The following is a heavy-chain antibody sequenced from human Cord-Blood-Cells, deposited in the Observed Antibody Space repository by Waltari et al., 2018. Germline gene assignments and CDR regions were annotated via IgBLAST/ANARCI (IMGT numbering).Heavy chain of an antibody. Sequence: GKGRFTISRDNAKNSLYLQMNSLRAEDTAVYYCARAPGIAAAGTWSTIPVDYWGQGTLVTVSS. D-gene: IGHD6-13*01. J-gene: IGHJ4*02. V-gene: IGHV3-21*01. CDR3: ARAPGIAAAGTWSTIPVDY.